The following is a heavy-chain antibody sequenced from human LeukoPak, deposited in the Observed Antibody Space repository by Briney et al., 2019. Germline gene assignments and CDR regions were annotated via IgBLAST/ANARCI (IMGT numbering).Heavy chain of an antibody. V-gene: IGHV3-23*01. CDR1: GFTFSSYA. J-gene: IGHJ4*02. CDR3: AKTLQKVRGVGPDY. Sequence: PGGSLRLSCAASGFTFSSYAMSWVRQAPGKGLEWVTGISGSGGSSYYADSVKGRFTISRDNSKNTLYLQMNSLRAEDTAVYYCAKTLQKVRGVGPDYWGQGTLVTVSS. D-gene: IGHD3-10*01. CDR2: ISGSGGSS.